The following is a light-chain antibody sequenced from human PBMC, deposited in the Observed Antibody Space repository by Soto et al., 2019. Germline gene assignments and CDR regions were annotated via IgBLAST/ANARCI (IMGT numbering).Light chain of an antibody. Sequence: EIVLTQSPATLSLSPGERATLSCRASQSVSSYLAWYQQKPGQAPRLLIYDASNRATGIPARFSGSGSGTDFTVTISRLEPEDFAVYYCQQRSSWPLTFGGGTKVEIK. CDR1: QSVSSY. V-gene: IGKV3-11*01. CDR3: QQRSSWPLT. J-gene: IGKJ4*02. CDR2: DAS.